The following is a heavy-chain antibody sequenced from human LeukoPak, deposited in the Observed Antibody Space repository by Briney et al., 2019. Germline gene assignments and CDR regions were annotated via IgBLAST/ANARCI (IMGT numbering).Heavy chain of an antibody. Sequence: PGGSLRLSCAASGFTFSSYSMNWVRQAPGKGLEWVSSISSSSSYIYYADSVKGRFTISRDNAKNSLYLQMNSLRAEDTAVYYCASRKTPGYSGSYLDYWGQGTLVTVSS. V-gene: IGHV3-21*01. CDR1: GFTFSSYS. J-gene: IGHJ4*02. CDR2: ISSSSSYI. D-gene: IGHD1-26*01. CDR3: ASRKTPGYSGSYLDY.